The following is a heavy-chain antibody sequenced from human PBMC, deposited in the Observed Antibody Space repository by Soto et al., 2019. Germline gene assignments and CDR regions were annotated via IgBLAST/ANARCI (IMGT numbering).Heavy chain of an antibody. D-gene: IGHD3-10*01. V-gene: IGHV3-23*01. Sequence: GGSLRLSCAASGFTFSSYAMSWVRQAPGKGLEWVSAISGSGGSTYYADSVKGRFTISRDNSKNTLYLQMNSLRAEDTAVYYCAKFPNRVWFGDWNYWGQGTLVTVSS. CDR1: GFTFSSYA. J-gene: IGHJ4*02. CDR2: ISGSGGST. CDR3: AKFPNRVWFGDWNY.